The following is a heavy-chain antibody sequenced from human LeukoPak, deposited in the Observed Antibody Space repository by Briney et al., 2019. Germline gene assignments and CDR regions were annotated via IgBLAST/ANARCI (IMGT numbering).Heavy chain of an antibody. J-gene: IGHJ4*02. Sequence: TGGSLRLSCAASGFTFSSYSMNWVRQAPGKGLEWVSYISSSSSIIYYADSVKGRFTISRDNAKNSLYLQMNSLRGEDTAVYYCARDRGSGYWGQGTLVTVSS. D-gene: IGHD3-10*01. CDR3: ARDRGSGY. V-gene: IGHV3-48*01. CDR2: ISSSSSII. CDR1: GFTFSSYS.